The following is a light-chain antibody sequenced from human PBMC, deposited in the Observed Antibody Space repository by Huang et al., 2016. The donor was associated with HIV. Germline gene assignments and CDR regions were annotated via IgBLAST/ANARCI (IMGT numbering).Light chain of an antibody. CDR2: ATS. CDR3: QQLNSYPLT. Sequence: IQLTQSPSSLSVSVGDRVTITCRASQDITNYLAWYQQKPGKAPELLIFATSTLQSGVPSRFSGSGSGAYFNLSIASLPPEDSSTYYCQQLNSYPLTFGGGTKVEI. V-gene: IGKV1-9*01. CDR1: QDITNY. J-gene: IGKJ4*01.